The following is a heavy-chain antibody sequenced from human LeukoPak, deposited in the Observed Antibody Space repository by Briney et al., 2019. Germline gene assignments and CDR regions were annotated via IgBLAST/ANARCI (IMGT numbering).Heavy chain of an antibody. Sequence: GASVKVSCKASGYTFTSYYMHWVRQAPGQGLEWMGWINPNSGGTNYAQKFQGRVTMTRDTSISTAYMELSRLRSDDTAVYYCARGGSGSFFRVMFDPWGQGTLVTVSS. CDR1: GYTFTSYY. CDR3: ARGGSGSFFRVMFDP. J-gene: IGHJ5*02. V-gene: IGHV1-2*02. D-gene: IGHD1-26*01. CDR2: INPNSGGT.